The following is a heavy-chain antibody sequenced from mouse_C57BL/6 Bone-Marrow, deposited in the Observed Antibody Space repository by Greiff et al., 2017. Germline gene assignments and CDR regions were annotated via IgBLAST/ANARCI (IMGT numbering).Heavy chain of an antibody. CDR1: GYTFTSYW. CDR3: AIPLLRSPYYCAMDY. D-gene: IGHD1-1*01. Sequence: QVQLQQPGAELVKPGASVKVSCKASGYTFTSYWMHWVKQRPGQGLEWIGRIHPSDSDTNYNQKFKGKATLTVDKSSSTAYMQLSRLTSEDSAVYYCAIPLLRSPYYCAMDYWGQGTSVTVSS. V-gene: IGHV1-74*01. J-gene: IGHJ4*01. CDR2: IHPSDSDT.